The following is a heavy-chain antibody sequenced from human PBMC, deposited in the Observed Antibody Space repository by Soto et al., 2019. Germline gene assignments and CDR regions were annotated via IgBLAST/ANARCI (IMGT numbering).Heavy chain of an antibody. D-gene: IGHD3-3*01. CDR1: GFTFSSYW. V-gene: IGHV3-15*07. J-gene: IGHJ6*02. CDR3: TTKAAESFWSGYYETDYYYYGMDV. Sequence: GGSLRLSCAASGFTFSSYWMNWVRQAPGKGLEWVGRIKSKTDGGTTDYAAPVKGRFTISRDDSKNTLYLQMNSLKTEDTAVYYCTTKAAESFWSGYYETDYYYYGMDVWGQGTTVTVSS. CDR2: IKSKTDGGTT.